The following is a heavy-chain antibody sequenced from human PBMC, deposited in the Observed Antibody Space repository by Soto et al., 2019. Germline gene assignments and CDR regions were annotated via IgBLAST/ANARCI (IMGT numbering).Heavy chain of an antibody. V-gene: IGHV3-23*01. D-gene: IGHD7-27*01. CDR3: ARETTGDWYYYYGMDV. CDR1: GFSFSNYA. Sequence: PGGSLRLSCAASGFSFSNYAMSWVRQAPGKGLEWVSGITAGGDYTYYADSVKGRFTISRDNSKNTLYLQMNSLRAEDTAVYYCARETTGDWYYYYGMDVWGQGTTVTVSS. CDR2: ITAGGDYT. J-gene: IGHJ6*02.